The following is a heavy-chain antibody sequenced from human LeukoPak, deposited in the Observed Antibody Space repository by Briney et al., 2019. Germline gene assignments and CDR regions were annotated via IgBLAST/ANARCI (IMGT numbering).Heavy chain of an antibody. D-gene: IGHD1-1*01. J-gene: IGHJ4*02. Sequence: SETLSLTCTVSGYSISSGYYWGWIRQPPGEGLEWIGSIYHSGSTYYNPSLKSRVTISVDTSKNQFSLKLSSVTAADTAVYYCARGNWNDVVGYYFDYWGQGTLVTVSS. CDR2: IYHSGST. CDR3: ARGNWNDVVGYYFDY. CDR1: GYSISSGYY. V-gene: IGHV4-38-2*02.